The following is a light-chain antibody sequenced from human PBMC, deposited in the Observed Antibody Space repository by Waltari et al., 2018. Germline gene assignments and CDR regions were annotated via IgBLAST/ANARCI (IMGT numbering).Light chain of an antibody. CDR2: RNN. CDR1: TSNIGSNT. J-gene: IGLJ2*01. Sequence: QSVLTQPPSASGPPGQTATIPCSGSTSNIGSNTVNWYQQLPGTAPKLLTQRNNQRPSGVPDRCSGSTSGTSASLILSGLQSEDEAEYFCAAWDDSLKAVLFGGGTKLTVL. CDR3: AAWDDSLKAVL. V-gene: IGLV1-44*01.